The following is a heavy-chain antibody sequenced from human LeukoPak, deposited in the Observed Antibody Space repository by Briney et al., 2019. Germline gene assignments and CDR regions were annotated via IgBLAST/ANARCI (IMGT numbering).Heavy chain of an antibody. D-gene: IGHD6-19*01. CDR3: ARDQILSGYSSGWSEGFDY. Sequence: QSGGSLRLSCAASGFTFSSYAMSWVRQAPGKGLEWVSAISGSGGSTYYADSVKGRFTISRDNSKNTLYLQMNSLRAEDTAVYYCARDQILSGYSSGWSEGFDYWGQGTLVTVSS. CDR2: ISGSGGST. CDR1: GFTFSSYA. V-gene: IGHV3-23*01. J-gene: IGHJ4*02.